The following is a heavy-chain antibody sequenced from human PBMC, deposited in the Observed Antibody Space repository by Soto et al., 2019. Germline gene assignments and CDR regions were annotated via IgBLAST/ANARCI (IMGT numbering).Heavy chain of an antibody. V-gene: IGHV4-30-2*01. Sequence: SETLSLTCAVSGGSISSGGYSWSWIRQPPGKGLEWIGYIYHSGSTYYNPSLKSRVTISVDRSKNQFSLKLSSVTAADTAVYYCARDMGGYSGYVLDYWGQGTLVTVSS. D-gene: IGHD5-12*01. CDR2: IYHSGST. CDR3: ARDMGGYSGYVLDY. J-gene: IGHJ4*02. CDR1: GGSISSGGYS.